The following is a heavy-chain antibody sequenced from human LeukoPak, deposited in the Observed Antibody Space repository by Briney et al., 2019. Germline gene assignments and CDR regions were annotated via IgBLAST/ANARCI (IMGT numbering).Heavy chain of an antibody. D-gene: IGHD6-19*01. Sequence: SVKVSCKASGGTFSRNAISWVRQAPGQGLEWMGGIIPIFGTANYAQKFQGRVTITADESTSTVYMELSSLRFEDTAVYYCARGGTLAGSNDYWGQGTLVTVSS. V-gene: IGHV1-69*13. J-gene: IGHJ4*02. CDR3: ARGGTLAGSNDY. CDR1: GGTFSRNA. CDR2: IIPIFGTA.